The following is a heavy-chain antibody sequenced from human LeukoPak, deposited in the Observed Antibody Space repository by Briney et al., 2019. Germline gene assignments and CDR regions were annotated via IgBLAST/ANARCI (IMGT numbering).Heavy chain of an antibody. J-gene: IGHJ3*02. D-gene: IGHD3-22*01. CDR1: GFTFGDYA. V-gene: IGHV3-49*04. Sequence: GGSLRLSCTASGFTFGDYAMSWVRQAPGKGLEGVGFIRSNAYGGTSKNAASVRGSFTSSRNDSRSIAYLQMNSLKTEDTAVYYCTRRYNYDSSGYYYVRGAFDIWGQGTMVTVSS. CDR2: IRSNAYGGTS. CDR3: TRRYNYDSSGYYYVRGAFDI.